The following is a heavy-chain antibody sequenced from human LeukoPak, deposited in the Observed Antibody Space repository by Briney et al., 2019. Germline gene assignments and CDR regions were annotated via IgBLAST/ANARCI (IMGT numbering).Heavy chain of an antibody. CDR1: GGTFSSYA. Sequence: ASVKVSCKASGGTFSSYATSWVRQAPGQGLEWMGRFIPILGIANYAQKFQGRVTITADKSTSTAYMELSSLRSEDTAVYYCARGYYYGSGSLTPFDPWGQGTLVTVSS. V-gene: IGHV1-69*04. CDR2: FIPILGIA. D-gene: IGHD3-10*01. CDR3: ARGYYYGSGSLTPFDP. J-gene: IGHJ5*02.